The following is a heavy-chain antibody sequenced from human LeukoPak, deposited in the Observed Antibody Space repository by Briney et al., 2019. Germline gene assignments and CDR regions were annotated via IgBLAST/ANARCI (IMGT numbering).Heavy chain of an antibody. V-gene: IGHV4-59*01. CDR1: GGSISSYY. D-gene: IGHD3-22*01. CDR3: ARVTQYYYDSSGYYFFSPQTYSYGMDV. CDR2: IYYSGST. Sequence: PSETLSLTWTVAGGSISSYYWSWIRQPPGKGLEWIGYIYYSGSTNYNPSFKSQITISVDTYKNQFSLKLSSVTAADTAVYYCARVTQYYYDSSGYYFFSPQTYSYGMDVWGQGTTVTVSS. J-gene: IGHJ6*02.